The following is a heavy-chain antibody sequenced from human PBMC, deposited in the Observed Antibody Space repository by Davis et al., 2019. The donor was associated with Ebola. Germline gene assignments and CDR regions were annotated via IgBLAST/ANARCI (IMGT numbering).Heavy chain of an antibody. CDR1: GYSFTSYW. D-gene: IGHD6-19*01. Sequence: GGSLRLSCKGSGYSFTSYWIAWVRQMPGKGLEWMGIIYPGDSDTRYSPSFRGQVTISADKSFSTAYLQWSGLKASDTAMYYCARKRSWYYYGMDVWGQGTTVTVSS. CDR3: ARKRSWYYYGMDV. J-gene: IGHJ6*02. V-gene: IGHV5-51*01. CDR2: IYPGDSDT.